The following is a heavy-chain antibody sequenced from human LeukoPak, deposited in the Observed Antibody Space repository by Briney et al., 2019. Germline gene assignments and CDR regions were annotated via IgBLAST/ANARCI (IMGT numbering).Heavy chain of an antibody. V-gene: IGHV3-7*01. J-gene: IGHJ6*03. D-gene: IGHD6-13*01. CDR1: GFTFSSYW. CDR2: IKQDGSEK. CDR3: AGVSSSWYIKISYYYYMDV. Sequence: GGSLRLSCAASGFTFSSYWMSWVRQAPGKGLEWVANIKQDGSEKYYVDSVKGRFTISRDNAKNSLYLQMNSLRAEDTAVYYCAGVSSSWYIKISYYYYMDVWGKGTTVTVSS.